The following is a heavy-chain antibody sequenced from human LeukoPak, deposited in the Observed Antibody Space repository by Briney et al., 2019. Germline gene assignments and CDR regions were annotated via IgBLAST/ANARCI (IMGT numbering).Heavy chain of an antibody. CDR3: ARVRRGYNGYDAFDY. V-gene: IGHV3-48*03. CDR2: ISSSGITV. Sequence: PGGSLRLSCEASGFTFSNYEMNWVRQAPGQGLEWGSYISSSGITVYSADSVQGRFTISRDNAKNSLYLQMSSLRAEDTAIYYCARVRRGYNGYDAFDYWGQGTLVTVSS. J-gene: IGHJ4*02. D-gene: IGHD5-12*01. CDR1: GFTFSNYE.